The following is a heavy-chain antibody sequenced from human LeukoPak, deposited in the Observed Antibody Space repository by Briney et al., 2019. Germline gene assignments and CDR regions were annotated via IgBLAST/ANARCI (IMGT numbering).Heavy chain of an antibody. CDR3: AKGRSIGTYYTFDH. V-gene: IGHV3-23*01. CDR1: GFTFSDYA. CDR2: IMT. J-gene: IGHJ4*02. Sequence: GGSLRLSCAASGFTFSDYAMTWVRQAPGKGLEWVATIMTYYADSVKGRFTVSRDNSKNTLYLQMSSLTAADTAVYYCAKGRSIGTYYTFDHWGQGTLVTVSS. D-gene: IGHD1-26*01.